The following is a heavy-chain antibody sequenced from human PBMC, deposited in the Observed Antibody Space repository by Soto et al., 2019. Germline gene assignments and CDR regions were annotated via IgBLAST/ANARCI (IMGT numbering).Heavy chain of an antibody. CDR2: ISYDGSNK. V-gene: IGHV3-30-3*01. J-gene: IGHJ5*02. CDR3: ASSRGRDGYHRGLDH. Sequence: PGGSLRLSCAASGFTFSSYAMHWVRQAPGKGLEWVAVISYDGSNKYYADSVKGRFTISRDNSKNTLYLQMNSLRAEDTAVYYCASSRGRDGYHRGLDHWGQGTLVTVSS. D-gene: IGHD6-25*01. CDR1: GFTFSSYA.